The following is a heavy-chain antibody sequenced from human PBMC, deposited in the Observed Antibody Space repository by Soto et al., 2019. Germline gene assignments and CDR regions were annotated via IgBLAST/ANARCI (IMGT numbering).Heavy chain of an antibody. D-gene: IGHD4-17*01. CDR1: GGSISSSSYY. CDR3: ATTSTVTRVGYAFDI. CDR2: IYYSGST. Sequence: QLQLQESGPGLVKPSETLSLTCTVSGGSISSSSYYWGWIRQPPGKGLEWIGSIYYSGSTYYNPSLKSRVTISVDTSKNQFSLKLSSVTAADTAVYYCATTSTVTRVGYAFDIWGQGTMVTVSS. J-gene: IGHJ3*02. V-gene: IGHV4-39*01.